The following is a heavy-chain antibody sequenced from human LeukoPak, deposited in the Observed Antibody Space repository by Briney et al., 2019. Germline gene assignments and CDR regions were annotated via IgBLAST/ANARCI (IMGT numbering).Heavy chain of an antibody. Sequence: SETLSLTCTVSSGSISSSSYCWGWIRPPPGEGLGWIGNIYYSGSTYYNPSLKSRVTISVDTSQSQFSLRLSSVTASDTAVYYCARYDSGGFYRNFDYWGQGTLVTVSS. CDR3: ARYDSGGFYRNFDY. V-gene: IGHV4-39*01. J-gene: IGHJ4*02. CDR2: IYYSGST. D-gene: IGHD3-22*01. CDR1: SGSISSSSYC.